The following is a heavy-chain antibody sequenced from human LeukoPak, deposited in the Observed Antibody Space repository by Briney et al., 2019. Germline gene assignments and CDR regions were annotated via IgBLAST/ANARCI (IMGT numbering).Heavy chain of an antibody. CDR2: IYYSGRT. V-gene: IGHV4-59*01. J-gene: IGHJ5*02. Sequence: PSETLSLTCTVSGGSISSYYWSWIRQPPGKGLEWIGHIYYSGRTSYNPSLTSRVTISVDTSKNQFSLKLSSVTAADTAVYYCASRGTTGTTGWFDPWGQGTLVTVSS. CDR1: GGSISSYY. D-gene: IGHD1-1*01. CDR3: ASRGTTGTTGWFDP.